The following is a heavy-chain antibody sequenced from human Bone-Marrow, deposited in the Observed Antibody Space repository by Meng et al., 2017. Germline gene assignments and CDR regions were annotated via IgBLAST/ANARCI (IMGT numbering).Heavy chain of an antibody. CDR3: ARGSNWFDP. CDR2: MDPNSGNT. V-gene: IGHV1-8*02. Sequence: VQLVPSCAEVKKPGASVKVSCKASGGTFSSYAISCVRQAPGQGLEWMGWMDPNSGNTGYAQKFQGRVTLTRNTSISTAYMELSSLRSEGTAVYYCARGSNWFDPWGQGTLVTVSS. J-gene: IGHJ5*02. CDR1: GGTFSSYA.